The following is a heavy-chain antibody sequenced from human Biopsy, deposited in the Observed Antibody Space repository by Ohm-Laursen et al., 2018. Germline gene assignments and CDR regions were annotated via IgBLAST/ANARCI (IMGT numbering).Heavy chain of an antibody. Sequence: SSVKVSCKASGGIFSSFGISRVRQAPGPGFEWMGEINSMFGTTNYAQTFQGRVTITADESTSTAYMEVSSLRSEDTAVYYCAKRGVERGRPLAYWGQGTLVTVSS. V-gene: IGHV1-69*01. CDR2: INSMFGTT. J-gene: IGHJ4*02. CDR1: GGIFSSFG. D-gene: IGHD1-1*01. CDR3: AKRGVERGRPLAY.